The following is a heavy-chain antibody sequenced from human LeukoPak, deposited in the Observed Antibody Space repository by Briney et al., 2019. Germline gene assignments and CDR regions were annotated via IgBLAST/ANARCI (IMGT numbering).Heavy chain of an antibody. D-gene: IGHD6-13*01. CDR3: ARAPPGYSSSRYSFYYYYYYMDV. CDR2: IYSGGST. J-gene: IGHJ6*03. Sequence: GGSLRLSCAASGFTVSSNYMSWVRQAPGKGLEWVSVIYSGGSTYYADSVKGRFTISRDNSKSTLYIQMNSLRAEDTAVYYCARAPPGYSSSRYSFYYYYYYMDVWGKGTTVTVSS. CDR1: GFTVSSNY. V-gene: IGHV3-53*01.